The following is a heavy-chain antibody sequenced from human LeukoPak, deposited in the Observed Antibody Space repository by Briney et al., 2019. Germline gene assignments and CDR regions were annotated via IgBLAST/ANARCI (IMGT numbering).Heavy chain of an antibody. J-gene: IGHJ4*02. CDR3: ARPRGSGYYHGRFDY. CDR1: GFTFSSYA. Sequence: HPGGSLRLSCAASGFTFSSYAMSWVRQAPGKGLEWVSAISGSGGSTYYADSVKGRFTISRDNSKNTLYLQMNSLRAEDTAVYYCARPRGSGYYHGRFDYWGQGTLVTVSS. CDR2: ISGSGGST. V-gene: IGHV3-23*01. D-gene: IGHD5-12*01.